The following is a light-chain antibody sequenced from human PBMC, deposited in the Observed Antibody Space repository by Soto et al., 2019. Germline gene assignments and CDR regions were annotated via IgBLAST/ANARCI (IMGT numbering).Light chain of an antibody. V-gene: IGLV2-8*01. CDR2: EVS. CDR1: SSDVGGYNF. Sequence: QFVLTQPPSASGSPGQSVTISCTGTSSDVGGYNFVAWYQQHPGKAPKLMISEVSKRPSGVPDRFSGSKSGNTASLTVSGLQAEDEADYYCSSYAGSNIFVFGTGTKVTVL. J-gene: IGLJ1*01. CDR3: SSYAGSNIFV.